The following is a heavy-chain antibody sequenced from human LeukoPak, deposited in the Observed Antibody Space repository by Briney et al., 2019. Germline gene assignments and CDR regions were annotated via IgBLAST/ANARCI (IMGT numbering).Heavy chain of an antibody. Sequence: ASVKVSCKASGGTFSSYAISWVRQAPGQGLEWMGGIIPIFGTANYAQRFQGRVTITADKSTSTAYMELSSLRSEDTAVYYCARGGSGRNDAFDIWGQGTMVTVSS. V-gene: IGHV1-69*06. CDR2: IIPIFGTA. CDR1: GGTFSSYA. D-gene: IGHD3-10*01. CDR3: ARGGSGRNDAFDI. J-gene: IGHJ3*02.